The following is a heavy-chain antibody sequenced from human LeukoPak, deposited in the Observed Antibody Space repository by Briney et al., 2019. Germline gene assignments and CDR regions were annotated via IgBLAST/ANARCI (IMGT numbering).Heavy chain of an antibody. J-gene: IGHJ4*02. CDR3: ARGLAVDKSAYFDY. Sequence: PSETLSLTCAVYGGSLSGYYWSWIRQPPGKGLEWIGEINHSGSTNYNPSLKSRVTISVDTSKNQFSLKLSSVTAADTAVYYCARGLAVDKSAYFDYWGQGTLVTVSS. CDR2: INHSGST. D-gene: IGHD6-19*01. CDR1: GGSLSGYY. V-gene: IGHV4-34*01.